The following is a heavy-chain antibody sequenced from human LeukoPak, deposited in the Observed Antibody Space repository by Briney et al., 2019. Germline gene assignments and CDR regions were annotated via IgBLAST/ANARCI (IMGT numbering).Heavy chain of an antibody. CDR3: AGSSSLHY. CDR2: IKTDETSI. Sequence: GGSLRLSCAASGFTFSSFWMHWVRQAPGKGLEWVSRIKTDETSITYADSVKGRFTISRDNAKNTLYLQMNSLRAEDTAVYYCAGSSSLHYWGQGTLVTVSS. J-gene: IGHJ4*02. CDR1: GFTFSSFW. V-gene: IGHV3-74*01. D-gene: IGHD6-6*01.